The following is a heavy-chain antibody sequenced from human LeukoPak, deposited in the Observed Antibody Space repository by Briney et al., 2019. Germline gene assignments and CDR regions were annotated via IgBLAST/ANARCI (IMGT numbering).Heavy chain of an antibody. Sequence: GSLRLSCAASGFTFSNAWMSWVRQAPGKGLEWVSVISGSGATTDHADSVMGRFTISRDNSKNTLYLQLDSLRADDTAVYFCAKGLWGAYYYGMDVWGQGTTVTVSS. CDR3: AKGLWGAYYYGMDV. J-gene: IGHJ6*02. D-gene: IGHD3-16*01. V-gene: IGHV3-23*01. CDR1: GFTFSNAW. CDR2: ISGSGATT.